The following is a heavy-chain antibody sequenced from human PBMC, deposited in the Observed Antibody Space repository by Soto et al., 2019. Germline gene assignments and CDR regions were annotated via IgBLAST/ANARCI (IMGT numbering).Heavy chain of an antibody. V-gene: IGHV1-3*01. Sequence: ASVKGACQASGYGSTIYVRHWVRQAPEQRLEWMGWINAGNGNTKYSQKFQGRVTMTTDTSTSTAYMELRSLRSDDTAVYYCARDSGDSYYYHSGTDVWGQGTTVTVSS. J-gene: IGHJ6*02. CDR2: INAGNGNT. D-gene: IGHD2-21*02. CDR3: ARDSGDSYYYHSGTDV. CDR1: GYGSTIYV.